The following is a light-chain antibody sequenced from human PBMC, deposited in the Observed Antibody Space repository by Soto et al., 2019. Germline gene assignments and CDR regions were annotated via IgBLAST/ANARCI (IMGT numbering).Light chain of an antibody. CDR2: DVT. CDR3: SSYSSSTTRVV. Sequence: QSALTQPASVSASPGQSITISGTGTSSDVGTYNYVSWYQQHPGKAPKLMIYDVTNRPSGVSNRFSGSKSGNTASLTISGLQAEDEADYYCSSYSSSTTRVVFGGGTKLTVL. V-gene: IGLV2-14*01. CDR1: SSDVGTYNY. J-gene: IGLJ2*01.